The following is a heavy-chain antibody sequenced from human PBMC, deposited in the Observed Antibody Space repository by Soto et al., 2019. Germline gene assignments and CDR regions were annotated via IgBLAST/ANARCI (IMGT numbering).Heavy chain of an antibody. D-gene: IGHD6-13*01. V-gene: IGHV3-30*02. CDR3: AKASISSSYYYYDMDV. CDR1: GFTFRSYG. J-gene: IGHJ6*02. CDR2: IKSDGTTA. Sequence: GGSLRLSCVTSGFTFRSYGVHWVRQSPDKGLEWVAVIKSDGTTADYIESVKGRFFISRDNSKKTVYLQMNNLRPEDTGIYFCAKASISSSYYYYDMDVWGQGTTVTVSS.